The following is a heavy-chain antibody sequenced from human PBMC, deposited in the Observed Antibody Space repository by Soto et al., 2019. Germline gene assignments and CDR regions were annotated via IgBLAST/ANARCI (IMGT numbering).Heavy chain of an antibody. D-gene: IGHD5-18*01. CDR1: GGTFSSYA. CDR3: ARGKVDTAMVTGFDY. V-gene: IGHV1-69*12. J-gene: IGHJ4*02. CDR2: IIPIFGTA. Sequence: QVQLVQSGAEVKKPGSSVKVSCKASGGTFSSYAISWVRQAPGQGLEWMGGIIPIFGTANYAQKFQGRVTITADESXTTAYMELSSLRSEDTAVYYCARGKVDTAMVTGFDYWGQGTLVTVSS.